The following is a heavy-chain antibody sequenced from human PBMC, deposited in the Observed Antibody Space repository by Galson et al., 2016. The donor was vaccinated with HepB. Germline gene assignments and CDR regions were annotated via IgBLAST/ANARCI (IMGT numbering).Heavy chain of an antibody. D-gene: IGHD3-9*01. CDR1: GGTFNTYA. V-gene: IGHV1-69*13. Sequence: SVKVSCKASGGTFNTYAISWVRQAPGQGLEWMGGIIPMLGTATYAQKFQGRVTITADESTSTAYMDLSSLRSEETALYYCARGSEILTGYYAYWGQGTLITVSS. J-gene: IGHJ4*02. CDR3: ARGSEILTGYYAY. CDR2: IIPMLGTA.